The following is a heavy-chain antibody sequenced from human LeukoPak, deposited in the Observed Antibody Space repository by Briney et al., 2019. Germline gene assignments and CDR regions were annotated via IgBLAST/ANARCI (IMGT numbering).Heavy chain of an antibody. J-gene: IGHJ4*02. D-gene: IGHD3-3*01. CDR3: ATAAYDFWSDGYFDY. CDR2: ISSSSSYI. Sequence: GGSLRLSCAASGFTFSSYSMNWVRQAPGKGLEWVSSISSSSSYIYYADSVKGRFTIPRDNPKNSLYLQMNSLRAEDTAVYYCATAAYDFWSDGYFDYWGQGTLVTVSS. CDR1: GFTFSSYS. V-gene: IGHV3-21*01.